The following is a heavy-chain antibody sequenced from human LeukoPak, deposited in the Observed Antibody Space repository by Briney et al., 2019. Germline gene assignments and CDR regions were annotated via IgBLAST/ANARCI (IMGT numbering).Heavy chain of an antibody. V-gene: IGHV3-74*01. J-gene: IGHJ4*02. Sequence: GGSLKLSCAASGFTFSSYSMNWVRQAPGKGLEWVSRISSDGSSTTYADSVKGRFTISRDNAKNTLYLQMNSLRAEDTAVYYCARASAYGDFDYWGQGTLVTVSS. CDR1: GFTFSSYS. D-gene: IGHD4-17*01. CDR2: ISSDGSST. CDR3: ARASAYGDFDY.